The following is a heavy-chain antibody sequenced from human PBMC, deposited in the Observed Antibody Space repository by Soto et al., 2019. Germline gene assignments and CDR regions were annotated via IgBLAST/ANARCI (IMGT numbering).Heavy chain of an antibody. D-gene: IGHD5-18*01. V-gene: IGHV3-23*01. CDR2: ISGSGGST. J-gene: IGHJ3*02. CDR3: AKDTNRWSLTAMPYDAFDI. CDR1: GFTFSSYA. Sequence: GGSLRLSCAASGFTFSSYAMSWVRQAPGKGLEWVSAISGSGGSTYYADSVKGRFTISRDNSKNTLYLQMNSLRAEDTAVYYCAKDTNRWSLTAMPYDAFDIWGQGTMVTVSS.